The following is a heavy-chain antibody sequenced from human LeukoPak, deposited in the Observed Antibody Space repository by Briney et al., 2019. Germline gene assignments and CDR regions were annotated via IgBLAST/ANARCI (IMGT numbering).Heavy chain of an antibody. J-gene: IGHJ2*01. CDR1: GFTFSSYA. Sequence: PGGSLRLSCAASGFTFSSYAMNWVRQAPGKGLEWVSYISDGGSTIYYADSVKGRFTISRDNAKNLLYPQMNSLRAEDTALYYCARALHFDLWGRGTLVTVSS. V-gene: IGHV3-48*03. D-gene: IGHD1-26*01. CDR2: ISDGGSTI. CDR3: ARALHFDL.